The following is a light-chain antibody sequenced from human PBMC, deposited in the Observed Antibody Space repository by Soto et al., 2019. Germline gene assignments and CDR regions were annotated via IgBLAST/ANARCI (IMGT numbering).Light chain of an antibody. J-gene: IGLJ2*01. V-gene: IGLV2-8*01. CDR3: SSYAGSNNPVI. CDR1: SSEVGGYNY. Sequence: HSALTQPPSASGSPGQSVTISCTGTSSEVGGYNYVSWYQQHPGKAPKFLIFEVSRRPSGVPDRFSGSKSGNTASLTVSGLQADDEADYYCSSYAGSNNPVIFGGGTKVPVL. CDR2: EVS.